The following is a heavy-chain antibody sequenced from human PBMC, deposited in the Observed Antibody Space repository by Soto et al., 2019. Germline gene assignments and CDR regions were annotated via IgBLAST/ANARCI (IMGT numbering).Heavy chain of an antibody. J-gene: IGHJ1*01. CDR1: GFIFTSYS. Sequence: RRLSCATSGFIFTSYSMVWVRLAPGKRLEWVASISSGSDSIFYADSVKGRFTVSRDIAKTSLFLQMNNMRAEDTAASFCASDRSAARFVQYFHRWGQCTQVSVSS. CDR3: ASDRSAARFVQYFHR. CDR2: ISSGSDSI. D-gene: IGHD6-19*01. V-gene: IGHV3-21*01.